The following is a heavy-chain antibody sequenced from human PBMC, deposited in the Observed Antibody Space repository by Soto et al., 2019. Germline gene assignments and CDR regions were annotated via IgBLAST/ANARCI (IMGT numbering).Heavy chain of an antibody. CDR2: IYYNGRP. Sequence: QVQLQESGPGLVKPSETLSLTCTVSGGSISSYYWSWIRQPPGKGLEWIGYIYYNGRPNYNPTLKSRVTISVDTSKNQFSRKLSAVTAADTAVYYCARFNWYFDLWGRGTLVTVSS. V-gene: IGHV4-59*08. CDR3: ARFNWYFDL. J-gene: IGHJ2*01. CDR1: GGSISSYY.